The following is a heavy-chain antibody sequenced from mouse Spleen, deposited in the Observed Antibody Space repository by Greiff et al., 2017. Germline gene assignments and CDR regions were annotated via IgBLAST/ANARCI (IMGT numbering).Heavy chain of an antibody. CDR1: GFTFSDYG. Sequence: EVQRVESGGGLVKPGGSLKLSCAASGFTFSDYGMHWVRQAPEKGLEWVAYISSGSSTIYYADTVKGRFTISRDNAKNTLFLQGTSLRSEDTAMYYCARDLYDGYPRGFAYWGQGTLVTVSA. CDR3: ARDLYDGYPRGFAY. V-gene: IGHV5-17*01. D-gene: IGHD2-3*01. J-gene: IGHJ3*01. CDR2: ISSGSSTI.